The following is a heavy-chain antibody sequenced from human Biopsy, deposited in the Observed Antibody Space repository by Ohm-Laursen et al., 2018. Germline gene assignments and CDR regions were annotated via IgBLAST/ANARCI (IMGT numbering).Heavy chain of an antibody. CDR2: ICPSGATT. Sequence: SVKVSCKASGNTFATYHIHWVRQAPGQGLEWMGVICPSGATTSFSQKFQGRITMTRDTSTGTVYMDLNSLGSEDTAVYYCARAGVGSDGTDSYYYGMDVWGPGTTVTVSS. CDR1: GNTFATYH. V-gene: IGHV1-46*01. J-gene: IGHJ6*02. D-gene: IGHD5-24*01. CDR3: ARAGVGSDGTDSYYYGMDV.